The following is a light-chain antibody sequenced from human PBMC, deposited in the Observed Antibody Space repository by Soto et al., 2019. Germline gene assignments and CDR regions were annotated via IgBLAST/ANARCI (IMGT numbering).Light chain of an antibody. Sequence: EIVVTQSPATLSLSPGERATLSCRASQSVSSYLAWYQQKPGQAPRLLIYDASNRATGIPARFSGSGSGTDFTLTISSLEPEDFAVYYCQQRSNWPPWTFGQGTKVEI. J-gene: IGKJ1*01. CDR2: DAS. V-gene: IGKV3-11*01. CDR1: QSVSSY. CDR3: QQRSNWPPWT.